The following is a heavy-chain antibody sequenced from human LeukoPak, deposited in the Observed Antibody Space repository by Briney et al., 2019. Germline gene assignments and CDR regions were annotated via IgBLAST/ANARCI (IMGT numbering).Heavy chain of an antibody. J-gene: IGHJ6*04. CDR3: AELGITMIGGV. Sequence: GGSLRLSCAASGFTFSYAWMNWVRQAPGKGLEWVGRIKSKTDGGTTDYAAPVKGRFTISRDNAKNSLYLQMNSLRAEDTAVYYCAELGITMIGGVWGKGTTVTISS. V-gene: IGHV3-15*01. CDR2: IKSKTDGGTT. CDR1: GFTFSYAW. D-gene: IGHD3-10*02.